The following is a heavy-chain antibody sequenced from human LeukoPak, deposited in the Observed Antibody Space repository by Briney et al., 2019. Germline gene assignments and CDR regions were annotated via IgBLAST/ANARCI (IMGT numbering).Heavy chain of an antibody. Sequence: ASVKVSCKASGYTFTGYYMHWVRQAPGQGLEWMGWISPNSGGTNYAQKFQGRVTMTRDTSISTAYMELSRLRSDDTAVYYCARGNLIRDSSGYYYRDYWGQGTLVTVSS. D-gene: IGHD3-22*01. CDR3: ARGNLIRDSSGYYYRDY. V-gene: IGHV1-2*02. CDR1: GYTFTGYY. CDR2: ISPNSGGT. J-gene: IGHJ4*02.